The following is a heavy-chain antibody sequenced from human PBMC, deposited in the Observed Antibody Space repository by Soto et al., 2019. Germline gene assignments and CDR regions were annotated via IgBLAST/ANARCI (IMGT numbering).Heavy chain of an antibody. J-gene: IGHJ6*03. Sequence: PSDTLSLTCTVSGGSISSYYWSWIRQPPGKGLEWIGYVYYSGSTNYNPSLKSRVTISVDTSKNQFSLKLSSVTAADTAVYYCAKSRAYRRYYYMDVWGKGTTVTVSS. CDR3: AKSRAYRRYYYMDV. CDR2: VYYSGST. CDR1: GGSISSYY. D-gene: IGHD1-26*01. V-gene: IGHV4-59*01.